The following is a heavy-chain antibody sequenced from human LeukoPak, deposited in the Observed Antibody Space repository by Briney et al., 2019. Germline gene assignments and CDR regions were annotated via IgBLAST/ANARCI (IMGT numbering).Heavy chain of an antibody. J-gene: IGHJ4*02. V-gene: IGHV3-7*01. CDR3: ARGRYSGYDPFRQYYFDY. CDR1: GFTFSSYW. Sequence: GGSLRLSCAASGFTFSSYWMSWVRQAPGKGLGWVANIKQDGSEKYYVDSVKGRFTISRDNAKNSLYLQMNSLRAEDTAVYYCARGRYSGYDPFRQYYFDYWGQGTLVTVSS. CDR2: IKQDGSEK. D-gene: IGHD5-12*01.